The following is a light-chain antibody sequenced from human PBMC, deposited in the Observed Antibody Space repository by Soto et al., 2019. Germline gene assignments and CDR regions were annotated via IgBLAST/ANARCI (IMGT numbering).Light chain of an antibody. J-gene: IGLJ1*01. CDR1: SNDVGGYNY. CDR3: TSYAGSNKLGV. V-gene: IGLV2-8*01. CDR2: EVN. Sequence: QSVLTQPPSASGSPGQSVTISCTGTSNDVGGYNYVSWYQQHPGKAPKLMIYEVNKRPSGVPDRFSGSKSGNTASLTVSGLQDEDEADYYCTSYAGSNKLGVFGTGTKVTVL.